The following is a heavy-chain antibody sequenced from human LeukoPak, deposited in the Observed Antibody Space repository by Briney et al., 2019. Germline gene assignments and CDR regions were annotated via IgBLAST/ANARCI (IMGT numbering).Heavy chain of an antibody. V-gene: IGHV1-2*02. CDR1: GYTFTGRY. J-gene: IGHJ4*02. CDR2: IKPNTGDT. CDR3: AREGRVDSAVVLFDY. Sequence: ASVKVSCKASGYTFTGRYMHWMRQAPGQGLEWMGWIKPNTGDTNYAQRFQGRVTMTRDTSISTAYMELRRLRSDDTAVYYCAREGRVDSAVVLFDYWGQGTLVTVSS. D-gene: IGHD5-18*01.